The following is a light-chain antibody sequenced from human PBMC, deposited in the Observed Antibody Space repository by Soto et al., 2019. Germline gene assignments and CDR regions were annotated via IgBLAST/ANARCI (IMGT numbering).Light chain of an antibody. V-gene: IGLV2-14*01. CDR1: SSDVGGYNY. J-gene: IGLJ2*01. CDR2: DVS. CDR3: SSYTSSSTLV. Sequence: QSVLTQPASVSGSPGQSITISCTGTSSDVGGYNYVSWYQQHPGKAPKLMIYDVSNRPSGVSNRFSGSKSGNTASLTISGLQGEDEADYYCSSYTSSSTLVLGGGTKLTVL.